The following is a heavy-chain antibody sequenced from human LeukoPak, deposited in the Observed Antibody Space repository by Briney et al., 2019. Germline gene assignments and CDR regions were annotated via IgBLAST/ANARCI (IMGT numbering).Heavy chain of an antibody. V-gene: IGHV1-18*01. CDR1: GYTFTSYG. CDR3: ARDPMPPYYSDSSGYPFDY. CDR2: ISAYNGNT. D-gene: IGHD3-22*01. Sequence: ASVKVSCKASGYTFTSYGISWVRQAPGQGLEWMGWISAYNGNTNYAQKLQGRVTMTTDTSTSTAYMEPRSLRSDDTAVYYCARDPMPPYYSDSSGYPFDYWGQGTLVTVSS. J-gene: IGHJ4*02.